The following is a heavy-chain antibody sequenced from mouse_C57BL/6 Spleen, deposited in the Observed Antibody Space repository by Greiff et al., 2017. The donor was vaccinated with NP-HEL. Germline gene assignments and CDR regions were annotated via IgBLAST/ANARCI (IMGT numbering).Heavy chain of an antibody. Sequence: QVQLQQPGAELVKPGASVKLSCKASGYTFTSYWMHWVKQRPGQGLEWIGMIHPNSGSTNYNEKFKSKATLTVDKSSSTAYMQLSSLTSEDSAVYYCARSPFITTVVGYWGQGTTLTVSS. J-gene: IGHJ2*01. CDR3: ARSPFITTVVGY. V-gene: IGHV1-64*01. CDR2: IHPNSGST. CDR1: GYTFTSYW. D-gene: IGHD1-1*01.